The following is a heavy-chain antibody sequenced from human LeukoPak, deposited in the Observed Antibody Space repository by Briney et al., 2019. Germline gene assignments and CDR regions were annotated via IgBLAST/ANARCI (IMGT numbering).Heavy chain of an antibody. J-gene: IGHJ4*02. V-gene: IGHV4-39*01. CDR1: GGSISSSSYY. CDR3: ARMVPEYSSSWDGLFDY. Sequence: SXTLSLTCTVSGGSISSSSYYWGWIRQPPGKGLEWIGSIYYSGSTYYNPSLKSRVTISVDTSKNQFSLKLSSVTAADTAVYYCARMVPEYSSSWDGLFDYWGQGTLVTVSS. D-gene: IGHD6-13*01. CDR2: IYYSGST.